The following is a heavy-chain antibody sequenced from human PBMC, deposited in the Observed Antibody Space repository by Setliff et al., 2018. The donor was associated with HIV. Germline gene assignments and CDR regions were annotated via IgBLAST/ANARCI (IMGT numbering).Heavy chain of an antibody. CDR3: ARSVIGYYYYGMDV. J-gene: IGHJ6*02. CDR1: GFTFDDYA. CDR2: ISYDGSNK. Sequence: GGSLRLSCAASGFTFDDYAMHWVRQAPGKGLEWVAVISYDGSNKYYADSVKGRFTISRDNSKNTLYLQMNSLRAEDTAVYYCARSVIGYYYYGMDVWGQGTLVTVSS. D-gene: IGHD3-22*01. V-gene: IGHV3-30*01.